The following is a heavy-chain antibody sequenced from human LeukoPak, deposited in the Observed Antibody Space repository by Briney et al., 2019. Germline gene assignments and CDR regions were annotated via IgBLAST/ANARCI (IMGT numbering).Heavy chain of an antibody. D-gene: IGHD6-13*01. Sequence: ASVKVSCKASGYTFAGYYMHWVRQAPGQGLEWMGWINPNSGGTNYAQKFQGRVTMTRDTSSSTAYMELRRLRSDDTAVYYCARPSSYSSSWLYFDYWGQGTLVTVSS. CDR3: ARPSSYSSSWLYFDY. CDR2: INPNSGGT. V-gene: IGHV1-2*02. J-gene: IGHJ4*02. CDR1: GYTFAGYY.